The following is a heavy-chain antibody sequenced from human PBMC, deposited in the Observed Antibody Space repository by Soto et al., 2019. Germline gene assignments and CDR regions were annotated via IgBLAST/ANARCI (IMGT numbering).Heavy chain of an antibody. D-gene: IGHD3-10*01. CDR2: ISGSGDTT. J-gene: IGHJ4*02. V-gene: IGHV3-23*01. CDR1: GFTFSFYG. Sequence: EVQLLESGGGLVQPGGSLRLSCAASGFTFSFYGMNWVRQTPGKGLGWVSAISGSGDTTYYAYSVKGRFTISIDNSKNTLFLQINILRAEDSAVYYCAKVDYYGSGNYYRQLDYWGQGTLVTVSS. CDR3: AKVDYYGSGNYYRQLDY.